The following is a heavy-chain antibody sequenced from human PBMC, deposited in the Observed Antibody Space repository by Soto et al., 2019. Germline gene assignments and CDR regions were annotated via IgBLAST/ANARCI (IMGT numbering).Heavy chain of an antibody. J-gene: IGHJ6*02. CDR3: ARDWHYYDSSGYPRVYGMDV. D-gene: IGHD3-22*01. V-gene: IGHV4-59*01. Sequence: QVQLQESGPGLVKPSETLSLTCTVSGGSISPYYWSWIRQPPGKGLEWIGYIYYSGNTEYNPSLKSRVTISVDTSKNQFSLKLSSVTAAVTAVYYCARDWHYYDSSGYPRVYGMDVWGQGTTVTVSS. CDR2: IYYSGNT. CDR1: GGSISPYY.